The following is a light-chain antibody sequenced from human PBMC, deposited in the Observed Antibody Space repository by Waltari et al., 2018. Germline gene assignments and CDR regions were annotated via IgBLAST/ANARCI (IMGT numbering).Light chain of an antibody. CDR2: GAS. V-gene: IGKV3-20*01. CDR1: QSVSSSY. Sequence: DIVLTQSPGTLSLSPGERATLSCRASQSVSSSYLAWFQQKPGQAPRLLIYGASTRATGIPDRFSGIGSGTDFTLTISRLEPEDCAVYHCQHYGSSLLTFGGGTKVEIK. CDR3: QHYGSSLLT. J-gene: IGKJ4*01.